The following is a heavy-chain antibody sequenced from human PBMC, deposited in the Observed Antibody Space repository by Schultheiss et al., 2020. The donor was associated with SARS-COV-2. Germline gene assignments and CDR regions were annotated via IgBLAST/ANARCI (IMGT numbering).Heavy chain of an antibody. CDR2: ISAYNGNT. Sequence: ASVKVSCKASGVTFSSYTISWVRQAPGQGLEWMGWISAYNGNTNYAQKLQGRVTMTTDTSTSTAYMELRSLRSDDTAVYYCARDRSYIRVATIYNWFDPWGQGTLVTVSS. V-gene: IGHV1-18*01. D-gene: IGHD5-12*01. CDR1: GVTFSSYT. J-gene: IGHJ5*02. CDR3: ARDRSYIRVATIYNWFDP.